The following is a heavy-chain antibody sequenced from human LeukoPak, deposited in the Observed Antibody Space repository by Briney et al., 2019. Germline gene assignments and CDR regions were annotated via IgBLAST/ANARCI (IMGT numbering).Heavy chain of an antibody. CDR3: AKDRAYNWNYFDY. CDR1: GFTFSSYG. CDR2: ISYDGNNK. V-gene: IGHV3-30*18. D-gene: IGHD1-20*01. J-gene: IGHJ4*02. Sequence: GGSLRLSCAASGFTFSSYGMHWVRQAPGKGLEWVAVISYDGNNKYYADSVKGRFTISRDNSKNTLYLQMNSLRAEDTAVYYCAKDRAYNWNYFDYWGQGTLVTVSS.